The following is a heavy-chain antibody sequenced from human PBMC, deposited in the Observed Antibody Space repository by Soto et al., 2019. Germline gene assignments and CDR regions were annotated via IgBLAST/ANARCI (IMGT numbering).Heavy chain of an antibody. Sequence: SVKVSCKASGGTFSGYAISWVRQAPGQGVEWMGGIIPIFGTANYAQKFQGRVTITADESTSTAYMELSSLRSEDTAVYYCARRYSGYRDDYYYYGMDVWGQGTTVTVSS. CDR3: ARRYSGYRDDYYYYGMDV. J-gene: IGHJ6*02. CDR2: IIPIFGTA. D-gene: IGHD5-12*01. V-gene: IGHV1-69*13. CDR1: GGTFSGYA.